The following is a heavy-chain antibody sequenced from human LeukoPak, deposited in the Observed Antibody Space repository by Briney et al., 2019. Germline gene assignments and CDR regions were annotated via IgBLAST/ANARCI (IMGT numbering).Heavy chain of an antibody. CDR3: ASFYDSRPDP. CDR1: GFTFSSYS. CDR2: ISSSSSTI. J-gene: IGHJ5*02. V-gene: IGHV3-48*02. D-gene: IGHD3-22*01. Sequence: PGGSLRLSCAASGFTFSSYSMNWVRQAPGEGLEWVSYISSSSSTIYYADYVKGRFTISRDNAKNSLYLQMNSLRDEDTAVYYCASFYDSRPDPWGQGTLVTVSS.